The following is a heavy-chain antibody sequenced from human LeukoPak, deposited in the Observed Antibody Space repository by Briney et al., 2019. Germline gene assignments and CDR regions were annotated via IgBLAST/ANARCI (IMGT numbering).Heavy chain of an antibody. J-gene: IGHJ3*02. CDR3: ARPTSSLAFDI. CDR2: IYSGGTT. D-gene: IGHD2-2*01. CDR1: GFTVSNNY. V-gene: IGHV3-53*01. Sequence: GGSLRLPCVVSGFTVSNNYMTWVRQAPGKGLEWVSVIYSGGTTYYADSVKGRFTISRDNSKNTLYLQMNSLRGEDTAVYYCARPTSSLAFDIWGQGTVVIVSS.